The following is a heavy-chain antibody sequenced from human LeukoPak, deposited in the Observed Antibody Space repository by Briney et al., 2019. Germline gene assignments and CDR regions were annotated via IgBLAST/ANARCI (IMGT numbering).Heavy chain of an antibody. CDR1: GASISSYY. V-gene: IGHV4-59*08. J-gene: IGHJ4*02. Sequence: PSETLSLTCTVSGASISSYYWSWIRQPPGKGLEWVGYMYYSGSTNYSPSLKSRVTISVGTSKNQFSLKLTSVTAADTAVYFCAATMVRGVHTHFDYWGQGTLVTVSS. CDR3: AATMVRGVHTHFDY. D-gene: IGHD3-10*01. CDR2: MYYSGST.